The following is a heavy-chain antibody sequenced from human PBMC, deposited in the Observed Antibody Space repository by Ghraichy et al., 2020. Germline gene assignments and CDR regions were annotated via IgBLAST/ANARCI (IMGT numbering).Heavy chain of an antibody. D-gene: IGHD4-23*01. J-gene: IGHJ4*02. CDR3: ARDRRGYGGNSGPFDY. CDR1: GGSISSSSYY. CDR2: IYYSGST. V-gene: IGHV4-39*07. Sequence: ESLNISCTVSGGSISSSSYYWGWIRQPPGKGLEWIGSIYYSGSTYYNPSLKSRVTISVDTSKNQFSLKLSSVTAADTAVYYCARDRRGYGGNSGPFDYWGQGTLVTVSS.